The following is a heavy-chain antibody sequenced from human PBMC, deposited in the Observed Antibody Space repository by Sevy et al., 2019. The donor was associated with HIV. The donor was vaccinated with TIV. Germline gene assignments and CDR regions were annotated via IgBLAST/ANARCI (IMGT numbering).Heavy chain of an antibody. V-gene: IGHV3-33*01. J-gene: IGHJ4*02. CDR1: GFTFSDYG. D-gene: IGHD3-10*01. CDR3: AGDKLLPVMITMVRGALSYYFDY. Sequence: GGSLRLSCAASGFTFSDYGMHWVRQAPGKGLEWVAVIWYDGSNKYYAESVKGRFTISRDNSKNRLYVQMNSLRAEDTVVYYCAGDKLLPVMITMVRGALSYYFDYWGQGTLVTVSS. CDR2: IWYDGSNK.